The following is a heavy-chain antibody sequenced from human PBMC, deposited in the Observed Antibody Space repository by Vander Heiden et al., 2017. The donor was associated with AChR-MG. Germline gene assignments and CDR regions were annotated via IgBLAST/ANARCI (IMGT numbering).Heavy chain of an antibody. J-gene: IGHJ5*02. Sequence: QVTLKESGPVLVKPTATLTLTCTVSGFSLSNARMGVSWIRQPPGKALEWLAHIFSNDEKSYSTSLKSRLTISKDTSKSQVVLTMTNMDPVDTATYYCARGNPDPSWFDPWGQGTLVTVSS. CDR2: IFSNDEK. CDR3: ARGNPDPSWFDP. V-gene: IGHV2-26*01. CDR1: GFSLSNARMG.